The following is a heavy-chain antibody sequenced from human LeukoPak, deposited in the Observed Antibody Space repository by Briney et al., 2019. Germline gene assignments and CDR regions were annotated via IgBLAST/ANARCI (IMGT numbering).Heavy chain of an antibody. Sequence: PSETLSLTCTVSGYSISSGYYWGWIRQPPGKGLEWIAIINHSGSTYHNPSLKSRVTISVDTSKNQFSLKVSSVTAADTAVYYCARGRDLLDYWGQGTLVTVSS. CDR3: ARGRDLLDY. J-gene: IGHJ4*02. CDR2: INHSGST. V-gene: IGHV4-38-2*02. CDR1: GYSISSGYY.